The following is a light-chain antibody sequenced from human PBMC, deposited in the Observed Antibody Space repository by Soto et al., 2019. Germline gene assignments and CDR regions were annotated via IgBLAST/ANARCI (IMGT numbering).Light chain of an antibody. CDR1: QSVSSSY. CDR2: GAS. CDR3: QQYNSFTWT. Sequence: EIVLTQSPGTLSLSPGERATLSCRASQSVSSSYLAWYQQKPGQAPRLLIYGASSRATGIPDRFSGSGSGTEFTLTISSLQPDDFATYYCQQYNSFTWTFGQGTKVEIK. V-gene: IGKV3-20*01. J-gene: IGKJ1*01.